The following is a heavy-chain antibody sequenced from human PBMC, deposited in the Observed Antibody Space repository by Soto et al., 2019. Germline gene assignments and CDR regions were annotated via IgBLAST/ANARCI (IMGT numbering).Heavy chain of an antibody. CDR1: GYSFTSYW. CDR3: ARTAAAGKCYYGMDV. V-gene: IGHV5-51*01. J-gene: IGHJ6*02. CDR2: IYPGDSDT. D-gene: IGHD6-13*01. Sequence: GESLKISCKGSGYSFTSYWIGWVRQMPGKGLEWMGIIYPGDSDTRYSPSLQGQVTISADKSISTAYLQWSSLKASDTAMYYCARTAAAGKCYYGMDVWGQGTTVTVSS.